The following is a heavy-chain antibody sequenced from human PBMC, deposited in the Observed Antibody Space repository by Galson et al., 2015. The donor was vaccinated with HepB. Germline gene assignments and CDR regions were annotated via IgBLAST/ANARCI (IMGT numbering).Heavy chain of an antibody. D-gene: IGHD6-13*01. CDR2: IYWDDNV. V-gene: IGHV2-5*02. J-gene: IGHJ5*02. Sequence: PALVKPTQTLTLTCTLSGLSLSANGVGVGWIRQPPGGALEWLALIYWDDNVHYSPSLKNRLTITKDTSKNQVVLTMTNMDPVDTATYYCAHRQGSSDKEGIFDPWGQVTLVTVSS. CDR1: GLSLSANGVG. CDR3: AHRQGSSDKEGIFDP.